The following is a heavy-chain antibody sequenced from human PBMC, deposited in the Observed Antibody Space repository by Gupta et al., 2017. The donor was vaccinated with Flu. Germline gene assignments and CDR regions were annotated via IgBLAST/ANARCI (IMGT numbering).Heavy chain of an antibody. Sequence: VQLQESGPGLVQPSETLSLTCAVSGYSISSGYYWGWIRQPPGKGLEWIGSIYQSGSTYYHPSLKSRVTIAGDTSKNQFSLKLSCVTAADTAGEDGARAGGSSSHAPWDYWGQGTRGTVSA. J-gene: IGHJ4*02. CDR3: ARAGGSSSHAPWDY. D-gene: IGHD6-13*01. CDR2: IYQSGST. V-gene: IGHV4-38-2*01. CDR1: GYSISSGYY.